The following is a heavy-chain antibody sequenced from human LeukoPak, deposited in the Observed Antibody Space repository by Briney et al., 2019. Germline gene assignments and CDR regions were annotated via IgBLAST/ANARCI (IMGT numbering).Heavy chain of an antibody. Sequence: GGSLRLSCVASGFTFSSYWMSWVRQAPGKGLEWVANIKQDGSEKYYVDSVKGRFTISRDNAKNSLYLQMNSLRAEDTAVYYCAGGSRYSYGYVNYWGQGTLVTVSS. J-gene: IGHJ4*02. V-gene: IGHV3-7*03. CDR1: GFTFSSYW. CDR2: IKQDGSEK. CDR3: AGGSRYSYGYVNY. D-gene: IGHD5-18*01.